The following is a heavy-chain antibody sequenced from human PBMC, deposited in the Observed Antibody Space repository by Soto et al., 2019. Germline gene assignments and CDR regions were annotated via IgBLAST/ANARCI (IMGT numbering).Heavy chain of an antibody. V-gene: IGHV3-43*01. J-gene: IGHJ6*02. CDR3: AKDLDILVRDSTYYYYYGMDV. D-gene: IGHD2-21*01. Sequence: HPGGSLRLSCAASGFTFDDYTMHWVRQAPGKGLEWVSLISWDGGSTYYADSVKGRFTISRDNSKNSLYLQMNSLRTEDTALYYCAKDLDILVRDSTYYYYYGMDVWGQGTTVTVSS. CDR1: GFTFDDYT. CDR2: ISWDGGST.